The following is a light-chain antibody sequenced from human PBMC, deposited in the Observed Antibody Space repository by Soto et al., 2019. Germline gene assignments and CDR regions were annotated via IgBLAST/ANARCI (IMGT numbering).Light chain of an antibody. J-gene: IGLJ1*01. Sequence: QAVVTQPPSVSGAPGQRVTISCTGSSSNIGAGYDVHWYQQLPGTAPKLLIYGNSNRPSGVPDRFSGSKSGTSASLAITGLQAEDEADYYCQSYASSLRGYVFGTGTKLTVL. CDR1: SSNIGAGYD. CDR3: QSYASSLRGYV. V-gene: IGLV1-40*01. CDR2: GNS.